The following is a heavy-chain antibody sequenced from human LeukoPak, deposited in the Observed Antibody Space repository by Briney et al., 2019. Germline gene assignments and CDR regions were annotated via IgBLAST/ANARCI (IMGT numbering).Heavy chain of an antibody. J-gene: IGHJ4*02. V-gene: IGHV3-49*03. CDR2: IRSKAFGGTT. CDR3: TRDGSGSYGGNRLFDY. CDR1: GFTFGDYA. D-gene: IGHD4-23*01. Sequence: GESLRLSCTASGFTFGDYAMSWFRQAPGKGLEWVGFIRSKAFGGTTEYAASVKGRFTISRDDSKTIAYLQMDSLKTEDTAVYYCTRDGSGSYGGNRLFDYWGQGTLVTVSS.